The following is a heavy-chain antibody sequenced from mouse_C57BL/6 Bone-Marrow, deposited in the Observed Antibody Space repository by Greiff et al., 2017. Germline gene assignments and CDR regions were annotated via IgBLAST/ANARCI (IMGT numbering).Heavy chain of an antibody. CDR2: IYPRSGNT. J-gene: IGHJ3*01. D-gene: IGHD2-2*01. Sequence: QVQLQQSGAELARPGASVKMSCKASGYTLTSYGISWVKQRTGQGLEWIGEIYPRSGNTYYNEKFKGKATLTADTSSSTAYMELRSLTSADSAVSFGARACGYGTWFADWGEGTLVTVSA. V-gene: IGHV1-81*01. CDR1: GYTLTSYG. CDR3: ARACGYGTWFAD.